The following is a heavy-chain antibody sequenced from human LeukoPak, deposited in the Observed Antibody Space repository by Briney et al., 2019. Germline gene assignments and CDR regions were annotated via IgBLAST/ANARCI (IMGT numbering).Heavy chain of an antibody. CDR1: GFTFSSYA. CDR2: ISYDGSNK. D-gene: IGHD4-11*01. Sequence: GGSLRLSCAASGFTFSSYAMHWVRQAPGKGLEWVAVISYDGSNKYYADSVKGRFTISRDNSKNTLYLQMNSLRAEDTAVYYCSRDRPPASYDYDAFDIWGQGTMVTVSS. V-gene: IGHV3-30-3*01. CDR3: SRDRPPASYDYDAFDI. J-gene: IGHJ3*02.